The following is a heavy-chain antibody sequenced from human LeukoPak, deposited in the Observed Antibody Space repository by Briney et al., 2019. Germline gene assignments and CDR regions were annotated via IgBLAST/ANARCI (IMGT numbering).Heavy chain of an antibody. J-gene: IGHJ4*02. CDR1: GGSISSSSYY. V-gene: IGHV4-61*05. D-gene: IGHD5-12*01. Sequence: SETLSLTCTVSGGSISSSSYYWGWIRQPPGKGLEWIGYMYYSGSTNYNPSLKSRVTISVDTSKNQFSLKLSSVSAADTAVYYCARMVATRYFDYWGQGTLVTVSS. CDR3: ARMVATRYFDY. CDR2: MYYSGST.